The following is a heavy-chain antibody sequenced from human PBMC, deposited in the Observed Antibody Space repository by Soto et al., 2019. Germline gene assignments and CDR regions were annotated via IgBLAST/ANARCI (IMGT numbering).Heavy chain of an antibody. CDR3: ARAISGYVT. J-gene: IGHJ4*02. D-gene: IGHD5-12*01. Sequence: QVQLVQSGAEMKKPGASVKLSCKASGITYNTYAIHWVRQAPGQGLEWMGWIIAGNGDTRYSQNFQGRVTLTRDTSASTVYMDLDSLKFEDTGVYYCARAISGYVTWGQGTLVTVSS. CDR2: IIAGNGDT. V-gene: IGHV1-3*01. CDR1: GITYNTYA.